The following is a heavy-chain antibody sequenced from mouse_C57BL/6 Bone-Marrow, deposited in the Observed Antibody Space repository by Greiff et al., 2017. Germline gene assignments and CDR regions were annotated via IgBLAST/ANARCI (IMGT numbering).Heavy chain of an antibody. D-gene: IGHD1-1*01. V-gene: IGHV1-18*01. Sequence: EVQLQQSGPELVKPGASVKIPCKASGYTFTDYNMDWVKQSHGKSLEWIGDINPNNGGTIYNQKFKGKAKLTVDKSSSTADMELRSLTSEDTAVYYCTKPSHYYGSSLEFAYWGQGTLVTVSA. CDR1: GYTFTDYN. CDR3: TKPSHYYGSSLEFAY. J-gene: IGHJ3*01. CDR2: INPNNGGT.